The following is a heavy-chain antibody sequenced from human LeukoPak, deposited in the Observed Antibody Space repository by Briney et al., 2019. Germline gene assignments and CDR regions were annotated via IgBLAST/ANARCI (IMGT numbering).Heavy chain of an antibody. CDR2: INHSGST. CDR1: GGSFSGYY. J-gene: IGHJ5*02. V-gene: IGHV4-34*01. CDR3: ARACSSSSRFGP. D-gene: IGHD6-6*01. Sequence: SETLSLTCAVYGGSFSGYYWSWVRQPPGKGLEWVGEINHSGSTNYNPSLKSRVTISVDTSKNQFSLMLSPMTAADTAVYYCARACSSSSRFGPWGQGTLVTVSS.